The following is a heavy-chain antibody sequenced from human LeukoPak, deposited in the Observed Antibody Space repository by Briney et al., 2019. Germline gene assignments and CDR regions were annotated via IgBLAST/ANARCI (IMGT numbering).Heavy chain of an antibody. CDR3: ARGTPSGWYAPYYYYYYYMDV. CDR2: IKQDGSEK. J-gene: IGHJ6*03. CDR1: GFTFSSYW. Sequence: GGSLRLSCAASGFTFSSYWMSWVRQAPGKGLEWVANIKQDGSEKYYVDSVKGRFTISRDNAKNSLYLQMNSLRAEDTAVYYCARGTPSGWYAPYYYYYYYMDVWGKGTTVTVSS. V-gene: IGHV3-7*01. D-gene: IGHD6-19*01.